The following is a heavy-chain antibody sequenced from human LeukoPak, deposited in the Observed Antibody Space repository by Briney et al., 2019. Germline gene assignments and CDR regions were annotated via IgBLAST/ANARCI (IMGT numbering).Heavy chain of an antibody. CDR3: ARLVWVAPLYAFDI. D-gene: IGHD2-15*01. Sequence: SGTLSLTCTVSGGSISSINWWSWVRQPPGKGLEWIGETYHSGSTHYNPSLKSRVTISVDKSKNQFSLKLNSVTAADTAVYYCARLVWVAPLYAFDIWGQGTMVTVSS. V-gene: IGHV4-4*02. CDR2: TYHSGST. J-gene: IGHJ3*02. CDR1: GGSISSINW.